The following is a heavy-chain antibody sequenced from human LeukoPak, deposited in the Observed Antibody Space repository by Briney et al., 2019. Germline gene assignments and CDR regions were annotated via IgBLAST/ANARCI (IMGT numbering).Heavy chain of an antibody. CDR3: ARVTTYYYDSSGYPVDY. V-gene: IGHV1-2*06. CDR2: INPNSGGT. J-gene: IGHJ4*02. Sequence: RVASVKVSCKASGYTFIGYYLHWVRQAPGQGLEWMGRINPNSGGTNYAQKFQGRVTMTRDTSISTAYMELSRLRSDDTAVYYCARVTTYYYDSSGYPVDYWGQGTLVTVSS. CDR1: GYTFIGYY. D-gene: IGHD3-22*01.